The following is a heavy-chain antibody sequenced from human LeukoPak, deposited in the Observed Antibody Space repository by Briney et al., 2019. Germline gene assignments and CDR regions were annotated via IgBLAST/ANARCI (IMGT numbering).Heavy chain of an antibody. V-gene: IGHV3-21*01. J-gene: IGHJ4*02. CDR3: TGEVLIVVGPASNTIDF. D-gene: IGHD2-2*01. CDR2: ISKSGTYI. CDR1: GFTFRDYT. Sequence: GGSLRLSCAASGFTFRDYTMNWVRQAPGKGLEWVSAISKSGTYIKYADSVKGRFTVSRDNAKNSLFLQMNSLRVEDTALYFCTGEVLIVVGPASNTIDFWGQGTRVTVSS.